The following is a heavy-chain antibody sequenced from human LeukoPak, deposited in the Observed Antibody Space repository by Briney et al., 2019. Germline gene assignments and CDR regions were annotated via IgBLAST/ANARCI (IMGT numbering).Heavy chain of an antibody. CDR3: AKDTRYYGSGSFDY. CDR2: IRYDGSNK. V-gene: IGHV3-30*02. Sequence: GSLRLSCAASGFIFSNYGMHWVRQTPGKGLEWVAFIRYDGSNKYYADSVKGRFTISRDNSKNTLYLQMNSLRAEDTAVYYCAKDTRYYGSGSFDYWGQGTLVTVSS. CDR1: GFIFSNYG. J-gene: IGHJ4*02. D-gene: IGHD3-10*01.